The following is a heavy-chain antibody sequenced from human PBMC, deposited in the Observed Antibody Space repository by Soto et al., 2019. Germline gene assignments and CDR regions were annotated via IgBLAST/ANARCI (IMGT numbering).Heavy chain of an antibody. J-gene: IGHJ5*02. CDR3: ARDLKRDYYDSSGYYPGFDP. D-gene: IGHD3-22*01. V-gene: IGHV1-69*13. Sequence: SVKVSFKDSGGTFSSYAISWVRQAPVQGLEWMGGIIPIFGTANYAQKFQGRVTITADESTSTAYMELSSLRSEDTAVYYCARDLKRDYYDSSGYYPGFDPWGQGTLVTVYS. CDR2: IIPIFGTA. CDR1: GGTFSSYA.